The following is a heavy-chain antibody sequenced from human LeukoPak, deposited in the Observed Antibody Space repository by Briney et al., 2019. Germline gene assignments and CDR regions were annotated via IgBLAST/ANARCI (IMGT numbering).Heavy chain of an antibody. CDR3: ALLFSSTWYRFDS. V-gene: IGHV1-2*02. CDR2: VNPNSGDT. J-gene: IGHJ4*02. CDR1: GYTFTDYY. Sequence: GSVKVSCKASGYTFTDYYMHWVRQAPGQGLEWMGWVNPNSGDTNYVHKFQGRVTMTSDTSISTAYMDLSRVRSDDTAVYYCALLFSSTWYRFDSWGQGTLVTVSS. D-gene: IGHD6-13*01.